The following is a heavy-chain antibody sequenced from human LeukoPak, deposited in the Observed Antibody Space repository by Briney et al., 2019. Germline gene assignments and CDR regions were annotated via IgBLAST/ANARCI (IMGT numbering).Heavy chain of an antibody. Sequence: GESLKISCQGSGYRFTSYWIIWVRQMPGKGLAWMGRIDPSDSYTNYSPSFQGHVTISADKSISTAYLQWSSLKASDTAMYYCARQRYYGSGPYFDYWGQGTLVTVSS. CDR3: ARQRYYGSGPYFDY. CDR1: GYRFTSYW. J-gene: IGHJ4*02. D-gene: IGHD3-10*01. V-gene: IGHV5-10-1*01. CDR2: IDPSDSYT.